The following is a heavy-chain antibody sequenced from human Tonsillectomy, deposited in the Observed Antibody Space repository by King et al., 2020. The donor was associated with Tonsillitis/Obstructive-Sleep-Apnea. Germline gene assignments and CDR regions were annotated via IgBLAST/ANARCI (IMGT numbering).Heavy chain of an antibody. J-gene: IGHJ6*03. CDR1: GFTVSNDY. D-gene: IGHD2-15*01. CDR2: IYGGGST. CDR3: ASGYCSGGSCPHYYYMDV. Sequence: VQLVESGGGLIQPGGSLRLSCVVSGFTVSNDYMSWVRQAPGKGLEWVSVIYGGGSTYYADSGKGRFTISRDESKNTVDLQMNSLRVEDAAVYYCASGYCSGGSCPHYYYMDVWGKGTTVTVS. V-gene: IGHV3-53*01.